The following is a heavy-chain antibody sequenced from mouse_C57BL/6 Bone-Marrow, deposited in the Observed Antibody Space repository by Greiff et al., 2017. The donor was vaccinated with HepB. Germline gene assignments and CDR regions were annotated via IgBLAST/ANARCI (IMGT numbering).Heavy chain of an antibody. CDR3: ARDGYYVHFDY. V-gene: IGHV1-42*01. CDR2: INPSTGGT. D-gene: IGHD2-3*01. J-gene: IGHJ2*01. CDR1: GYSFTGYY. Sequence: EVQLQQSGPELVKPGASVKISCKASGYSFTGYYMNWVKQSPEKSLEWIGEINPSTGGTTYNQKFKAKATLTVDKSSSTAYMQLKSLTSEDSAVYYCARDGYYVHFDYWGQGTTLTVSS.